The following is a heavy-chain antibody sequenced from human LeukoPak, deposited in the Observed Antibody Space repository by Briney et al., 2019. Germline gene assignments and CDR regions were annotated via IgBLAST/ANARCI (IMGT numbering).Heavy chain of an antibody. CDR1: GGSISSFY. V-gene: IGHV4-59*01. J-gene: IGHJ4*02. CDR3: ARGPHKFDY. CDR2: ISYSGST. Sequence: SETLSLTGTVSGGSISSFYWSWIRQPPGKGLEWIGYISYSGSTKYNPSLKSRVTISVDTSKHQFSLKLSAVTAADTVVYYCARGPHKFDYWGQGSLVTVSS.